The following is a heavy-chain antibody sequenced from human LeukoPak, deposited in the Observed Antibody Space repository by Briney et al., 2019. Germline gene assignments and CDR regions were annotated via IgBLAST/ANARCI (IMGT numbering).Heavy chain of an antibody. CDR2: ISYDGSNK. V-gene: IGHV3-30-3*01. J-gene: IGHJ3*01. CDR1: GFTFGDYA. D-gene: IGHD3-22*01. Sequence: GGSLRLSCTASGFTFGDYAMHWVRQAPGKGLEWVTVISYDGSNKFYADSVKGRFTISRDNSKNTLYLQMNSLRAEDTAVYYCARDKVDYYDNSGYYLDAFDVWGQGTMVTVSS. CDR3: ARDKVDYYDNSGYYLDAFDV.